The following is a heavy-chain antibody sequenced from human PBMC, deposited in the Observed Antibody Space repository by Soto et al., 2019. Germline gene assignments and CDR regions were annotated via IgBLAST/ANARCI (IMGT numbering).Heavy chain of an antibody. Sequence: QVQLVESGGGVVQPGRSLRLSCAASGFTFSSYGMHWVRQAPGKGLEWVAVIWYDGSNKYYADSVKGRFTISRDNSKNTVYLQMNSLRAEDTAVYYCARGTVGYCSSTSCHYGMDVWGQGTTVTVS. J-gene: IGHJ6*02. CDR1: GFTFSSYG. V-gene: IGHV3-33*01. D-gene: IGHD2-2*01. CDR2: IWYDGSNK. CDR3: ARGTVGYCSSTSCHYGMDV.